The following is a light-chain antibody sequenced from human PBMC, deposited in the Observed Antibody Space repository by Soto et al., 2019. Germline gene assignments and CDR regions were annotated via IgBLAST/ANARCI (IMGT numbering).Light chain of an antibody. CDR2: DTL. J-gene: IGKJ1*01. Sequence: DIQMTQSPSSLSASVGARVTITCRASQDIRYNLGWYQQRPGQAPERLIYDTLTLASGVPSRFSGSGSGTDFTLTIAGLQPEDVATYYCLQDQAYPWTFGPGTKVELK. CDR3: LQDQAYPWT. V-gene: IGKV1-17*01. CDR1: QDIRYN.